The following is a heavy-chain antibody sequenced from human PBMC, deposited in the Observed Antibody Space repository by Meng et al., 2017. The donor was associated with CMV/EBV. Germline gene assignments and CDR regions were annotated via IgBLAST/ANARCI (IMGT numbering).Heavy chain of an antibody. V-gene: IGHV1-69*05. CDR1: GGTFSVYA. Sequence: CKASGGTFSVYAISWVRQAPGQGLEWMGGIIPIFGTANYTQKFQGRVTITTDESTSTAYMELSSLRSEDTAVYYCARDMAILGFDPWGQGTLVTVSS. CDR3: ARDMAILGFDP. J-gene: IGHJ5*02. D-gene: IGHD2-15*01. CDR2: IIPIFGTA.